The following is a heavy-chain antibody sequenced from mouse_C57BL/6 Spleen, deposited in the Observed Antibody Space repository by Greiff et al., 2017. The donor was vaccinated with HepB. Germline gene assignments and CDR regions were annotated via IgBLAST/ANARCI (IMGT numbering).Heavy chain of an antibody. Sequence: EVKLVESGGGLVKPGGSLKLSCAASGFTFSDYGMHWVRQAPEKGLEWVVYISSGSSTIYYADTVKGRFTISRDNAKNTLFLQMTSLRSEDTAMYYCAIPPWFAYWGQGTLVTVSA. CDR2: ISSGSSTI. V-gene: IGHV5-17*01. J-gene: IGHJ3*01. CDR1: GFTFSDYG. CDR3: AIPPWFAY.